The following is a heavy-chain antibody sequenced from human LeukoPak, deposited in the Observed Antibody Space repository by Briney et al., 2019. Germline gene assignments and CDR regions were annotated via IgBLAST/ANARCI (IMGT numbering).Heavy chain of an antibody. D-gene: IGHD3-22*01. V-gene: IGHV3-72*01. CDR1: GFTFSDHY. Sequence: HPGGSLRLSCAASGFTFSDHYMDWVRQAPGKGLEWVGRTRNKANSYTAEYAASVKGRFTIPRDDSKNSLYLQMNSLKTEDTAVYYCASKFYDSRGYYKDYWGQGTLVTVSS. J-gene: IGHJ4*02. CDR3: ASKFYDSRGYYKDY. CDR2: TRNKANSYTA.